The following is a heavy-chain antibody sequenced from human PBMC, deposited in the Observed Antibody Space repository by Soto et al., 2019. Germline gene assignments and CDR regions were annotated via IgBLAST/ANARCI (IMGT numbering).Heavy chain of an antibody. J-gene: IGHJ4*02. CDR2: ISYDGSNK. D-gene: IGHD2-2*01. CDR1: GFTFSSYG. Sequence: LRLSCAASGFTFSSYGMHWVRQAPGKGLEWVAVISYDGSNKYYADSVKGRFTISRDNSKNTLYLQMNSLRAEDTAAYYCAKEASIVVVPAAITYFDYWGQGTLVTVSS. V-gene: IGHV3-30*18. CDR3: AKEASIVVVPAAITYFDY.